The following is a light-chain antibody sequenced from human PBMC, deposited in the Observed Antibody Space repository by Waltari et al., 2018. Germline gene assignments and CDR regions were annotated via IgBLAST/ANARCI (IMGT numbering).Light chain of an antibody. J-gene: IGLJ1*01. CDR2: EDT. Sequence: SYELTQTPSVSVSPGQTARITCSGHELPTKYAYWFQQNSGQAPRLVIYEDTKRPSGIPERFSGSSSGTVATLTITGAQVDDEADYYCYSSDSTGLRVFGGGTTVVVL. V-gene: IGLV3-10*01. CDR3: YSSDSTGLRV. CDR1: ELPTKY.